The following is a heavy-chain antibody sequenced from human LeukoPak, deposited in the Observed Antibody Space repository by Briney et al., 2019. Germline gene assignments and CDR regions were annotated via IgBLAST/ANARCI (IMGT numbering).Heavy chain of an antibody. CDR1: GFTFSSYS. CDR3: ARERGPYCSSTSCFLDAFDI. J-gene: IGHJ3*02. Sequence: PGGSLRLSCAASGFTFSSYSMNWVRQAPGKGLEWVSYISSSSSTMYYADSVKGRFTISRDNAKNSLYLQMNSLRAEDTAVYYCARERGPYCSSTSCFLDAFDIWGQGTMVTVSS. D-gene: IGHD2-2*01. CDR2: ISSSSSTM. V-gene: IGHV3-48*01.